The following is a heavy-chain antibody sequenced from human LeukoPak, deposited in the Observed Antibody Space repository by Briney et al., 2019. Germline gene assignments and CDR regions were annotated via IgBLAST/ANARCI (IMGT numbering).Heavy chain of an antibody. CDR2: ISYDGSNK. Sequence: GGSLRLSCAASGFTFSSYAMSWVRQAPGKGLEWVAVISYDGSNKYYADSVKGRFTISRDNSKNTLYLQMNSLRAEDTAVYYCARDPVTAIGYFDYWGQGTLVTVSS. V-gene: IGHV3-30*04. D-gene: IGHD2-21*02. J-gene: IGHJ4*02. CDR3: ARDPVTAIGYFDY. CDR1: GFTFSSYA.